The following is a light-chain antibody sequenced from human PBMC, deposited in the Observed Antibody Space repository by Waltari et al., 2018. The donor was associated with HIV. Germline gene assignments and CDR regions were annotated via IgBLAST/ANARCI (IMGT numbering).Light chain of an antibody. Sequence: EIVLTQSPASLSLSPGDRATLSCRASQSVITYLGWYQQKPGQAPRLLIFDSKRASGIPARFSGSGSGTDFTLTISGLEPHDSAIYYCQQRGNWPITFGQGTRLEIK. J-gene: IGKJ5*01. CDR2: DS. CDR1: QSVITY. CDR3: QQRGNWPIT. V-gene: IGKV3-11*01.